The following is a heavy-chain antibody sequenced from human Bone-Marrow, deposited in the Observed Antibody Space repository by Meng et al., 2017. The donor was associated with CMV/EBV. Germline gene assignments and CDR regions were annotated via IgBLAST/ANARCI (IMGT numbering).Heavy chain of an antibody. D-gene: IGHD2-2*01. V-gene: IGHV3-23*01. CDR3: AKMYCSSTSCVGNWFDP. Sequence: GESLKISCAASGFTFSSYAMSWVRQAPGKGLEWVSAISGSGGSTYYADSVKGRFTISRDNSKNTLYLQMNSLRAEDTAVYYCAKMYCSSTSCVGNWFDPWGQATLVTVSS. CDR1: GFTFSSYA. CDR2: ISGSGGST. J-gene: IGHJ5*02.